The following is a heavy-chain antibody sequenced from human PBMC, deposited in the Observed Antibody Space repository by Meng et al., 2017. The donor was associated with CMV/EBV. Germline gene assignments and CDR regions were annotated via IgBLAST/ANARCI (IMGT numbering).Heavy chain of an antibody. D-gene: IGHD2-2*01. CDR2: MNPNSGNT. CDR3: ARVVPAAIGTIDY. CDR1: GYTFTSYY. J-gene: IGHJ4*02. V-gene: IGHV1-2*02. Sequence: ASVKVSCKASGYTFTSYYMHWVRQAPGQGLEWMGWMNPNSGNTGYAQKFQGRVTMTRDTSISTAYMELSRLRSDDTAVYYCARVVPAAIGTIDYWGQGTLVTVSS.